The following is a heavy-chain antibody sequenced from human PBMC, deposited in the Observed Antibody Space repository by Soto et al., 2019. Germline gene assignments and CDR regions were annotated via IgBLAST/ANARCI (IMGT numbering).Heavy chain of an antibody. V-gene: IGHV3-48*01. CDR3: ATAGRVNSSSFNDIVVFFSSSPLLRYPFCF. J-gene: IGHJ4*02. D-gene: IGHD2-15*01. CDR1: GFTFSSYS. CDR2: ISSSSSTI. Sequence: PGGSLRLSCAASGFTFSSYSMNWVRQAPGKGLEWVSYISSSSSTIYYADSVKGRFTISRDNAKNSLYLQMNSLRAEDTAVYYCATAGRVNSSSFNDIVVFFSSSPLLRYPFCFWGQGSLVPGSS.